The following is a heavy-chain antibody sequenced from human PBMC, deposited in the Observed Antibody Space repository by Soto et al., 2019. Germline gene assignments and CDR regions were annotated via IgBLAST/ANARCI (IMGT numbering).Heavy chain of an antibody. V-gene: IGHV1-69*04. CDR2: IIPILGIA. CDR1: GYTFTNYG. J-gene: IGHJ4*02. D-gene: IGHD2-8*01. CDR3: ARGSCTNGVCDGLFSY. Sequence: SVKVSCKASGYTFTNYGISWVRQAPGQGLEWMGRIIPILGIANYAQKFQGRVTMTADKSTSTAYMELSSLRSEDTAVYYCARGSCTNGVCDGLFSYWGQGTLVTVSS.